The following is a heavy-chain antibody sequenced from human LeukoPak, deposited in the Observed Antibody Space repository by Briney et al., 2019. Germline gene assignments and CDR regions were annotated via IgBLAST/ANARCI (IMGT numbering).Heavy chain of an antibody. D-gene: IGHD6-19*01. Sequence: GGSLRLSCAASGFTVHDYGMSWVRQPPGKGLEWVACINWSGGSTGYADSVKGRFTISRDNDKTSLYLKMNSLRAEDTAMYYCARDRTMGDISAWTRGPEYWGQGTLVSVSS. CDR1: GFTVHDYG. CDR2: INWSGGST. CDR3: ARDRTMGDISAWTRGPEY. V-gene: IGHV3-20*04. J-gene: IGHJ4*02.